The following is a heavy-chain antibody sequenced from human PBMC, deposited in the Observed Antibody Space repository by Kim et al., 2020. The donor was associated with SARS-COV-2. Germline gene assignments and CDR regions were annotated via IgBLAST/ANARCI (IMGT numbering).Heavy chain of an antibody. CDR3: ARGFYGGFDI. J-gene: IGHJ3*02. CDR2: TT. Sequence: TTTYADYVKGRFTISRDNAKNTVYLQMNGLRVEDTAVYYCARGFYGGFDIWGQGTMVTVSS. V-gene: IGHV3-74*01. D-gene: IGHD4-17*01.